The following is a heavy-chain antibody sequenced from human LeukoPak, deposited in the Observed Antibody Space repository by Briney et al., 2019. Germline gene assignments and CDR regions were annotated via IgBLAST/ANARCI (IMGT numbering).Heavy chain of an antibody. Sequence: GGSLRLSCAASGIAFSYSAMYWVRQAPGKGLECVSVITDSYNTHYGDSVKGRFTVSRDNSRKTLFLQMNSLRVDDTALYYCVKGACSSGCSGIHWGQGTRVIVSS. V-gene: IGHV3-23*01. D-gene: IGHD6-19*01. CDR2: ITDSYNT. CDR1: GIAFSYSA. CDR3: VKGACSSGCSGIH. J-gene: IGHJ4*02.